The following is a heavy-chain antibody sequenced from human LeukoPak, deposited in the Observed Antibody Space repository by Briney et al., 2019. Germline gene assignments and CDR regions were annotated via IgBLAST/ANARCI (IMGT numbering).Heavy chain of an antibody. Sequence: SETLSLTCTVSGGSISSFYWNWIQQPPGKGLEWIGYIYDSGSIIYNPSLKSRVTISLDTSKNQFSVRLSSMTAADTAVYYCARGRRAGGGWPFFDSWGQGTLVSVSS. CDR1: GGSISSFY. CDR3: ARGRRAGGGWPFFDS. J-gene: IGHJ4*02. CDR2: IYDSGSI. V-gene: IGHV4-59*08. D-gene: IGHD6-19*01.